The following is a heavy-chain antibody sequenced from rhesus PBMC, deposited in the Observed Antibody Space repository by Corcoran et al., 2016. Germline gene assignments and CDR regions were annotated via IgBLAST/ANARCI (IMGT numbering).Heavy chain of an antibody. CDR2: MYGGSGSA. J-gene: IGHJ4*01. Sequence: QVQLQESGPGLVKPSETLPLTCAVSGASISHNYWSWIRQPPGKGLEWIGYMYGGSGSASYNPSLKSRVTISKDTSKNQFSLKLSSVTAADTAVYYCARGGTLFDYWGQGVMVTVSS. V-gene: IGHV4-147*01. CDR1: GASISHNY. CDR3: ARGGTLFDY.